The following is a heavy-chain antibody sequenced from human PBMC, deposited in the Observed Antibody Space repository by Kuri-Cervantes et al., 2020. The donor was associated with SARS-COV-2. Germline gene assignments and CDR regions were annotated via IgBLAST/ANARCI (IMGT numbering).Heavy chain of an antibody. V-gene: IGHV3-33*01. Sequence: GESLKISCAASGFTFSSYGMHWVRQAPGKGLEWVAVIWYDGSNKYYADSVKGRLTISRDNSKNSLYLQMNSLRAEDTAVYYCARARMAGPFDYWGQGTLVTVSS. J-gene: IGHJ4*02. CDR1: GFTFSSYG. CDR2: IWYDGSNK. D-gene: IGHD5-24*01. CDR3: ARARMAGPFDY.